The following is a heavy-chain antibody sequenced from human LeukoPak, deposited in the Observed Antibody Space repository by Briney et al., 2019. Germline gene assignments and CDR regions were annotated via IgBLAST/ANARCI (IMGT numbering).Heavy chain of an antibody. V-gene: IGHV1-2*02. CDR2: INPNSGGT. CDR3: ARSTGYYYDSSGYYWVYNWFDP. Sequence: ASVKVSCKASGYTFTGYYMHWVRQAPGQGLEWTGWINPNSGGTNYAQKFQGRVTMTRDTSISTAYMELSRLRSDDTAVYYCARSTGYYYDSSGYYWVYNWFDPWGQGTLVTVSS. CDR1: GYTFTGYY. J-gene: IGHJ5*02. D-gene: IGHD3-22*01.